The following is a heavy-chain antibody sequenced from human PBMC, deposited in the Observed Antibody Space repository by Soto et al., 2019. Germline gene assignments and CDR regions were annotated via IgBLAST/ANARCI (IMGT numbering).Heavy chain of an antibody. V-gene: IGHV3-53*01. CDR3: ARDFYGSGSYYHDY. Sequence: PGGSLRLSCAASGFTFSSYVMSWVRQAPGKGLEWVSVIYSGGITYYADSVKGRFTTSRDISKNTLYLQMNSLRVEDTAVYYCARDFYGSGSYYHDYWGQGTLVTVSS. CDR1: GFTFSSYV. J-gene: IGHJ4*02. CDR2: IYSGGIT. D-gene: IGHD3-10*01.